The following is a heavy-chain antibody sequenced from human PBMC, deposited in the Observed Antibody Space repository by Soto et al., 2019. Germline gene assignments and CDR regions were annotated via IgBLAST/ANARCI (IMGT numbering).Heavy chain of an antibody. CDR1: GYTFTTSG. CDR2: VSGYNGNT. D-gene: IGHD1-7*01. J-gene: IGHJ6*02. Sequence: QVQLVQSGGEVKKPGASVKVSCKASGYTFTTSGVSWVRQAPGQGLEWMGWVSGYNGNTKYEEKFHARVTMTTDTSTSTAYLELRSLTTDDTAVYYCARAGELPSYYYGMDVWGQGTTVIVSS. V-gene: IGHV1-18*01. CDR3: ARAGELPSYYYGMDV.